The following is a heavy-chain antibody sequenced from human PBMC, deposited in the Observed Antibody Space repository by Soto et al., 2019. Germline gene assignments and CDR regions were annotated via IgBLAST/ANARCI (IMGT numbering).Heavy chain of an antibody. CDR1: GFTFSRYW. CDR3: ARAAYSSSWYADF. J-gene: IGHJ4*02. D-gene: IGHD6-13*01. V-gene: IGHV3-74*02. CDR2: INTDGSNS. Sequence: EMQLVESGGGLVQPGESLRLSCAASGFTFSRYWMHWVRQSPEKGLVWVSHINTDGSNSNYADSVKGRFTISRDNAKNTLYLQMDGLEAEDIALYYCARAAYSSSWYADFWGQGTLVTVSS.